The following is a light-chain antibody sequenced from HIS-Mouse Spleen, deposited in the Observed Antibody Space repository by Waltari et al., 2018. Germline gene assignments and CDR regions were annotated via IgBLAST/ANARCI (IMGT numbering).Light chain of an antibody. Sequence: PDSLAVSLGERATINCKSSQSVLYSSNNKNYLAWYQQKPGQPPKLLIYWASTRESGVPDRFSGSGSGTDFTLTISSLQAEDVAVYYCQQYYSTPYTFGQGTKLEIK. CDR1: QSVLYSSNNKNY. CDR3: QQYYSTPYT. V-gene: IGKV4-1*01. CDR2: WAS. J-gene: IGKJ2*01.